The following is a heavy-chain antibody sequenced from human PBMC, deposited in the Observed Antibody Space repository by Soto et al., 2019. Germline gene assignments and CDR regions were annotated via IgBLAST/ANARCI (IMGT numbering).Heavy chain of an antibody. Sequence: SETLSLTCTVSGGSISGYYWSWIRQPPGKGLEWIGYMYNTGSTVYNPSFKSRVTISVDTSKNQFSLKLNSVTAADTALFYCAKAAISSGWVYYYYGMDVWGQGTTVTVSS. CDR1: GGSISGYY. V-gene: IGHV4-59*01. CDR2: MYNTGST. D-gene: IGHD6-19*01. CDR3: AKAAISSGWVYYYYGMDV. J-gene: IGHJ6*02.